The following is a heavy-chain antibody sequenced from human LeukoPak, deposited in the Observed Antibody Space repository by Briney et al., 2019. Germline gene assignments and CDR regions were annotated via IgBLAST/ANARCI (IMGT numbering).Heavy chain of an antibody. CDR3: ANRPGIAAAGIPKYGY. V-gene: IGHV1-8*01. J-gene: IGHJ4*02. Sequence: ASVKVSCTASGYTFTSYDINWVRQATGQGLEWMGWMNPNSGNTGYARKFQGRVTMTRNTSISTAYMELSSLRSEDTAVYYCANRPGIAAAGIPKYGYWGQGTLVTVSS. CDR1: GYTFTSYD. D-gene: IGHD6-13*01. CDR2: MNPNSGNT.